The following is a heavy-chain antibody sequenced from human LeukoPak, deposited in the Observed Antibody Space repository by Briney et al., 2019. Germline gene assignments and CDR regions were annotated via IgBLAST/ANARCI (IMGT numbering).Heavy chain of an antibody. CDR1: GFTFSSYW. V-gene: IGHV3-7*01. J-gene: IGHJ2*01. CDR2: INQDGSKK. D-gene: IGHD3-22*01. Sequence: GGSLRLSCAASGFTFSSYWMSWVRQAPGKGLEWLANINQDGSKKYYVDSVKGRFTISRDNAKNTLYLQINSLRADDTAVYYCARDRVSMIVVRTTNWFFDLWGGGTLFTVSS. CDR3: ARDRVSMIVVRTTNWFFDL.